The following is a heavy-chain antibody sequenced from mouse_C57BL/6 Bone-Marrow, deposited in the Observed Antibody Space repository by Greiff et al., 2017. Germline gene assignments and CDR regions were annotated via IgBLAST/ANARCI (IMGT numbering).Heavy chain of an antibody. J-gene: IGHJ3*01. D-gene: IGHD2-3*01. Sequence: VQLQQSGPGLVQPSQSLSITCTVSGFSLTSYGVPWVRQSPGKGLEWLGVIWRGGSTDYTAAFMSRLSITKDNSKSQVFFKMNSLQADDTAIYYCAKIYDGYTAGFAYWGQGTLVTVSA. V-gene: IGHV2-5*01. CDR2: IWRGGST. CDR3: AKIYDGYTAGFAY. CDR1: GFSLTSYG.